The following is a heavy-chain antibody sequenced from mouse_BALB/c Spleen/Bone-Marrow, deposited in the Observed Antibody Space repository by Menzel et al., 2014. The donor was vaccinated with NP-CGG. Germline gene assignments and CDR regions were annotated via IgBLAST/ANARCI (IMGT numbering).Heavy chain of an antibody. CDR2: ISTYSGNT. CDR3: AGGYYGSSYLFDY. CDR1: GYTFTDYA. Sequence: VQLQQSGPELVRPGVSVKISCEGSGYTFTDYAMHWVKQSHAKSLEWIGVISTYSGNTNYNQKFKGKATMTVDKSSSTAYMELARLTSEDSAIYYCAGGYYGSSYLFDYWGQGTTLTVSS. D-gene: IGHD1-1*01. J-gene: IGHJ2*01. V-gene: IGHV1-67*01.